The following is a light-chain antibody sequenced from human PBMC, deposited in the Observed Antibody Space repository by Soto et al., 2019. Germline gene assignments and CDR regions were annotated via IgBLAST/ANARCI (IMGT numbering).Light chain of an antibody. CDR3: QQSYSTPYT. V-gene: IGKV1-39*01. J-gene: IGKJ2*01. CDR2: LAS. Sequence: DIQMTQSPSSLSASIGDRVTISCRASQNVATYLNWYQQKPGKAPKLLIYLASTLQSGVPSRFCGSGSGTDFTLTISSLQPEDVAAYFCQQSYSTPYTFGRGTKLEIK. CDR1: QNVATY.